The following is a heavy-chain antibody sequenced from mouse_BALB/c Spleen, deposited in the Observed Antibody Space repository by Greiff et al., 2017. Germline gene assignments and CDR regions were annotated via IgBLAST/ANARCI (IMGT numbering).Heavy chain of an antibody. V-gene: IGHV3-6*02. CDR1: GYSITSGYY. Sequence: EVQLQESGPGLVKPSQSLSLTCSVTGYSITSGYYWNWIRQFPGNKLEWMGYISYDGSNNYNPSLKNRISITRDTSKNQFFLKLNSVTTEDTATYYCARGNGNYPAWFAYWGQGTLVTVSA. D-gene: IGHD2-1*01. CDR3: ARGNGNYPAWFAY. CDR2: ISYDGSN. J-gene: IGHJ3*01.